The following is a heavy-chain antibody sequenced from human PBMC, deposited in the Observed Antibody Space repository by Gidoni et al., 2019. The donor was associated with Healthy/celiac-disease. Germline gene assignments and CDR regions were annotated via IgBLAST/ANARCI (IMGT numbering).Heavy chain of an antibody. J-gene: IGHJ6*02. D-gene: IGHD6-6*01. Sequence: QGQLVESGGGVVQPGRSLRLSCGASGFRFSRYAMHWVLQAPGEGLEWMAVIAYDRSNKYYADSVKGRVTISRDNSKNTLYLQMNSLRSEDTAVYYCARDRIAARPLSYYYSGMDVWGQGTTVTVSS. V-gene: IGHV3-30*04. CDR1: GFRFSRYA. CDR2: IAYDRSNK. CDR3: ARDRIAARPLSYYYSGMDV.